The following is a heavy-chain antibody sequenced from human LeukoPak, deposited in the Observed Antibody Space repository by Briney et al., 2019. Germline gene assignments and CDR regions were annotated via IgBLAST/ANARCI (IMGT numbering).Heavy chain of an antibody. CDR3: ARDCGGDRYLDY. D-gene: IGHD2-21*02. V-gene: IGHV4-34*01. Sequence: PSETLSLTCAVYGGSFSGYYWSWIRQPPGKGLEWIGEINHSGSTNYNPSLKSRVTISVDTSKNQFSLKLSSVTAADTAVYYCARDCGGDRYLDYWGQGTLVTVSS. J-gene: IGHJ4*02. CDR2: INHSGST. CDR1: GGSFSGYY.